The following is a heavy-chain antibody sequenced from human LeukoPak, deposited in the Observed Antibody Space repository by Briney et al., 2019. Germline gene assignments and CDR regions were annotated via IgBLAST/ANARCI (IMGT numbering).Heavy chain of an antibody. CDR2: IYYSGST. Sequence: SETLSHSCTVSGGSLSSYHWSWIRQPPGKGLEWIGNIYYSGSTNYNPSLKSRVTISVDTSKIQFSLKLTAVTAADTAVYYCARHRYSSAWSVVYYWGQGTLVTVSS. V-gene: IGHV4-59*08. D-gene: IGHD6-19*01. CDR1: GGSLSSYH. J-gene: IGHJ4*02. CDR3: ARHRYSSAWSVVYY.